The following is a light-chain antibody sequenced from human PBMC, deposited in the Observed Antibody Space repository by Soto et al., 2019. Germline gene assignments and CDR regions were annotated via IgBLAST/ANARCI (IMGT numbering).Light chain of an antibody. J-gene: IGLJ3*02. CDR2: EVS. V-gene: IGLV2-14*01. CDR1: SSDVGSYNY. Sequence: QSALTQPASASGSPGQSITISCTGTSSDVGSYNYVSWYQQHPGKAPKLMIYEVSNRPSGVSNRFSGSKSGNTASLTISGLQAEDEANYYCSSYTSISTRLFGGGTQLTVL. CDR3: SSYTSISTRL.